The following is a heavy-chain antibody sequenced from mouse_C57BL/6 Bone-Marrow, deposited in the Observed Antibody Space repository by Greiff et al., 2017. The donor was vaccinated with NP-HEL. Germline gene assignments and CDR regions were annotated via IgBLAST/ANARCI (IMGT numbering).Heavy chain of an antibody. Sequence: LVESGAELVRPGTSVKVSCKASGYAFTNYLIEWVKQRPGQGLEWIGVINPGSGGTNYTEKFKGKATLTADKSSSTAYLQRSSLTSEDSAVYFCARCCGSSPEFAYWGQGTLVTVSA. CDR3: ARCCGSSPEFAY. CDR1: GYAFTNYL. CDR2: INPGSGGT. V-gene: IGHV1-54*01. J-gene: IGHJ3*01. D-gene: IGHD1-1*01.